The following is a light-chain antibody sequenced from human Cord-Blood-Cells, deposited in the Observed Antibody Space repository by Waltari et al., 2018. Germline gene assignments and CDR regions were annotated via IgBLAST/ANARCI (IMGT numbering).Light chain of an antibody. Sequence: DIVMTQSRDSLAVSLGERATINCKSSPSVLYSSNNKNYLAWYQQKPGQPPKLLIYWASTRESGVPDRFRGSGSGTDFTLTISSLQAEDVAVYYCQQYYSTPRTFGQGTKVEIK. CDR3: QQYYSTPRT. CDR1: PSVLYSSNNKNY. V-gene: IGKV4-1*01. CDR2: WAS. J-gene: IGKJ1*01.